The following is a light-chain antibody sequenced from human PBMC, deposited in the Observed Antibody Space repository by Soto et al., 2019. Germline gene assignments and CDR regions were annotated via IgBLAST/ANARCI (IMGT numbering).Light chain of an antibody. CDR3: SAWDDMLSGLV. V-gene: IGLV1-47*01. J-gene: IGLJ2*01. CDR2: SNN. CDR1: TSSIGSNY. Sequence: QSVLTQPPSASGTPGQRVTISCSGSTSSIGSNYVYWYQQHPGTAPKLLMYSNNQRPSGVPDRFSCSKSGTSASLAISGLRSEEEADYRCSAWDDMLSGLVFGGGTKLTVL.